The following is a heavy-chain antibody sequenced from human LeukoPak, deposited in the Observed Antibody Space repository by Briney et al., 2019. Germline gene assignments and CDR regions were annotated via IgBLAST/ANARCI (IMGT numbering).Heavy chain of an antibody. CDR2: MTGPADTT. Sequence: GGSLRLSCAASGFNFNNFAMSWVRQAPGKGPEWLSAMTGPADTTYYAESVKGRFTILTDYSKSMVYLQMNSLRVEDTAIYYCAKGAEIDHWGQGTLVTVSS. J-gene: IGHJ4*02. V-gene: IGHV3-23*01. CDR3: AKGAEIDH. CDR1: GFNFNNFA.